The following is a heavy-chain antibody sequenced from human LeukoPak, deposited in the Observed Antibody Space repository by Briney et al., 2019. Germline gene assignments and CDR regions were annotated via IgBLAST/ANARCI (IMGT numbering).Heavy chain of an antibody. V-gene: IGHV3-33*01. CDR1: GFTFSSYG. J-gene: IGHJ4*02. CDR3: ARGIYGQWLVLDY. CDR2: IWYDGSNK. D-gene: IGHD6-19*01. Sequence: GRSLRLSCAASGFTFSSYGMHWVRQAPGKGLEWVAVIWYDGSNKYYADSVKGRFTISRDNSKNTLYLQMNSLRAEDTAVYYCARGIYGQWLVLDYWGQGTLVTVSS.